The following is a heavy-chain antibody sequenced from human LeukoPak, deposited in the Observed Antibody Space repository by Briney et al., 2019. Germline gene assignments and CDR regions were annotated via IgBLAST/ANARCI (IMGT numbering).Heavy chain of an antibody. V-gene: IGHV4-59*01. J-gene: IGHJ2*01. CDR1: GSSISSYY. D-gene: IGHD4-23*01. CDR3: VRSQDYGGNSEWYFDL. Sequence: PSETLSLTCTVSGSSISSYYWSWIRQPPGKGLEWIGYIYYSGSTNYNPSLKSRVTISVDTSKNQFSLKLSSVTAADTAVYYCVRSQDYGGNSEWYFDLWGRGTLVTVSS. CDR2: IYYSGST.